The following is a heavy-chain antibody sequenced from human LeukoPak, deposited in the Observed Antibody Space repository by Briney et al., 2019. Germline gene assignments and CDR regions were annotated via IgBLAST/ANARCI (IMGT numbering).Heavy chain of an antibody. D-gene: IGHD5-12*01. CDR1: GGSLSSYY. J-gene: IGHJ4*02. Sequence: SETLSLTCTVSGGSLSSYYWSWIRQPPGKGLEWIGYIYYSGSTNYNPSLKSRVTISVDTSKNQFSLKLSSVTAADTAVYYCARGGLRIFDYWGQGTLVTVSS. CDR3: ARGGLRIFDY. CDR2: IYYSGST. V-gene: IGHV4-59*01.